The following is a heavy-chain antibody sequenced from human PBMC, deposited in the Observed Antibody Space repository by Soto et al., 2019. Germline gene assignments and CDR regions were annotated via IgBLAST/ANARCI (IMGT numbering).Heavy chain of an antibody. J-gene: IGHJ4*02. CDR1: GVSVSSGSYY. CDR3: ARRVTVSSWYYFDY. V-gene: IGHV4-61*01. CDR2: IYYSGST. Sequence: SETLSLTYTVSGVSVSSGSYYWSWIRPPPGKGLEWIGYIYYSGSTNYNPSLKSRVTISVDTSKNQFSLKLSSVTAADTAVYYCARRVTVSSWYYFDYWGQGTLVTVSS. D-gene: IGHD6-13*01.